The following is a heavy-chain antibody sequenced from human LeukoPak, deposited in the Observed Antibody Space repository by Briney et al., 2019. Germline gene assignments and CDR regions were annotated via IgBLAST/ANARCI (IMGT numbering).Heavy chain of an antibody. CDR3: ARSSSYSYGLYYYHYMDV. J-gene: IGHJ6*03. D-gene: IGHD5-18*01. CDR1: GGSISSYY. V-gene: IGHV4-59*12. Sequence: PSETLSLTCTVSGGSISSYYWSWIRQPPGKGLEWIGYIYYSGSTNYNPSLKSRVTISVDTSKNQFSLKLASVTAADTAVYYCARSSSYSYGLYYYHYMDVWGKGTRVTVSS. CDR2: IYYSGST.